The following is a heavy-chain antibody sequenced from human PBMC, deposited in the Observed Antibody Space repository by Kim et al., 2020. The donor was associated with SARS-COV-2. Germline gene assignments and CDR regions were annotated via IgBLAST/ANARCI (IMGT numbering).Heavy chain of an antibody. CDR2: ISYDGSNK. D-gene: IGHD3-10*01. V-gene: IGHV3-30*18. CDR1: GFTFSSYG. CDR3: ANTPGGYGSGSYDLGYYYGMDV. J-gene: IGHJ6*02. Sequence: GGSLRLSCAASGFTFSSYGMHWVRQAQGKGLEWVAVISYDGSNKYYADSVKGRFTISRDNSKNTLYLQMNSRRAEDTAVYYCANTPGGYGSGSYDLGYYYGMDVWGQGTTVTVSS.